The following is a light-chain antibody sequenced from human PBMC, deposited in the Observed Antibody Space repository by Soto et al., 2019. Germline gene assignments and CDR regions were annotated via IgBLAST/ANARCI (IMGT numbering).Light chain of an antibody. J-gene: IGKJ1*01. CDR3: QQGSSFPWT. Sequence: DIQMTQSPASASASVGDRVTITCRASQDISSWLTWYQQKPGKAPKLLIYDASNVQSGVSSRFSGSGSGTHFTLTINDLQPDDFAAYFCQQGSSFPWTFGQGTKVEIK. CDR1: QDISSW. V-gene: IGKV1-12*01. CDR2: DAS.